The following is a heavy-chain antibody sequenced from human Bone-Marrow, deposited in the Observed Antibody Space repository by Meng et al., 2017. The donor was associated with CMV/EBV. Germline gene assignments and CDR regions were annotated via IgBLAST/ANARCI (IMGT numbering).Heavy chain of an antibody. CDR3: ARGRRGRRYYDVLTGYNWFDP. D-gene: IGHD3-9*01. CDR2: INHGGST. CDR1: YY. Sequence: YYWSWIRQPPGKGLEWIGEINHGGSTKYNPSLKSRVTMSGDTSKNQFSLNLTSMTAADTAVYYCARGRRGRRYYDVLTGYNWFDPWGQGTRVT. J-gene: IGHJ5*02. V-gene: IGHV4-34*01.